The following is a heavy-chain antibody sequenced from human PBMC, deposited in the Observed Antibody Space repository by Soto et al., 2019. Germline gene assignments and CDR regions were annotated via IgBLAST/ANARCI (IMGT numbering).Heavy chain of an antibody. J-gene: IGHJ6*02. V-gene: IGHV3-15*07. CDR3: SSCDWSHDYSHAMDV. Sequence: VQLVESGGGLVKPGGSLRRSCAASGFSFNNAWMNWVRQAPGKGLEWVGRVKSKADGETSDYAVSVKGRFTISRDDSKNTLYLQMRDLTIEDTGVYYCSSCDWSHDYSHAMDVWGQGTTITVSS. CDR2: VKSKADGETS. D-gene: IGHD1-1*01. CDR1: GFSFNNAW.